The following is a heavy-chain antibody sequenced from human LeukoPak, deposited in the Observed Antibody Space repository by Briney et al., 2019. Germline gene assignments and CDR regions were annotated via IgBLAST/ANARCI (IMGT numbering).Heavy chain of an antibody. D-gene: IGHD6-13*01. V-gene: IGHV3-74*01. Sequence: GGSLRLSCTASGYTFSNYDMSWVRQAPGKGLEWVSWLTTDGDSTNYTKNFKGRFTISRDNAKNTLYLQMNSLRAEDTAVYYCARGTTLLNGQHLLYWGQGTLVTVSS. CDR2: LTTDGDST. J-gene: IGHJ4*02. CDR1: GYTFSNYD. CDR3: ARGTTLLNGQHLLY.